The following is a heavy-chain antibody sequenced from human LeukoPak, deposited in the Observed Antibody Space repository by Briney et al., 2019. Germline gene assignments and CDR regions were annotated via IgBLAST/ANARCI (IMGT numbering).Heavy chain of an antibody. D-gene: IGHD2-8*01. Sequence: SETLSLTCTVSGGSISSYYWSWIRQPAGKGLEWIGRIYTSGSTNYNPSLKSRVTMSVDTSKNQFSLKLSSVTAADTAVYYCARDQVLFRTYYFDYWGQGTLVTVSS. CDR1: GGSISSYY. CDR2: IYTSGST. CDR3: ARDQVLFRTYYFDY. J-gene: IGHJ4*02. V-gene: IGHV4-4*07.